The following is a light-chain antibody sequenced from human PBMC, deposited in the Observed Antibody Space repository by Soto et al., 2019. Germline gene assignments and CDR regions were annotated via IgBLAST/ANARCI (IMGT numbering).Light chain of an antibody. V-gene: IGKV1-5*03. Sequence: DIQMTQSPSTLSASVGDRVTITCRASQSINNWLAWYQQKPGKAPKLLIYKTSDLESGVPSRFSGSGSGTEFSLTISSLHHDDFATYYCQQYKSFSLTFGGGTRVEVK. CDR3: QQYKSFSLT. J-gene: IGKJ4*01. CDR1: QSINNW. CDR2: KTS.